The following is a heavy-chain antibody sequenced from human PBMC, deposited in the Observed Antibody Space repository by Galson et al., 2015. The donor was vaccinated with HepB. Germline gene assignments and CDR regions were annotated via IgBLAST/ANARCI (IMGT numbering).Heavy chain of an antibody. J-gene: IGHJ2*01. CDR2: IKQDGSEK. CDR3: ARDSNSSGWYPPYWYFDL. CDR1: GFTFSSYW. Sequence: SLRLSCAASGFTFSSYWMNWVRQAPGKGLEWVANIKQDGSEKYYVDSVKGRFTISRDNAKNSLYLQMNSLRAEDTAVYYCARDSNSSGWYPPYWYFDLWGRGTLVTVSS. V-gene: IGHV3-7*01. D-gene: IGHD6-19*01.